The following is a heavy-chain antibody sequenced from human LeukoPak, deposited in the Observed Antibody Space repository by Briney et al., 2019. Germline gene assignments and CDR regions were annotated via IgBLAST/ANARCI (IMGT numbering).Heavy chain of an antibody. CDR3: ARDGDYVTPLDY. Sequence: PGGSLRLSCAASGFTLSSYSMNWVRQAPGKGLEWISYISGSSSTIYYADSVKGRFTISRDNAKNSLYLQMNSLRAEDTAVYYCARDGDYVTPLDYWGQGTLVTVSS. J-gene: IGHJ4*02. CDR2: ISGSSSTI. CDR1: GFTLSSYS. V-gene: IGHV3-48*01. D-gene: IGHD4-17*01.